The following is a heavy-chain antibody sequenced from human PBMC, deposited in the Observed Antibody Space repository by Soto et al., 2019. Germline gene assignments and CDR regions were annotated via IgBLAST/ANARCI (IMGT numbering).Heavy chain of an antibody. Sequence: EVQLVESGGGLVQPGGSLKLSCAASGYTFSDSAMHWVRQASGKGLEWVGRIRSKANSYATVYAASVKGRFTISRDDSKNTAYLQMNSLKTEDTAVYYCARGDYFDRRFDFWGQGTLVTVSS. CDR3: ARGDYFDRRFDF. D-gene: IGHD3-9*01. V-gene: IGHV3-73*02. J-gene: IGHJ4*02. CDR1: GYTFSDSA. CDR2: IRSKANSYAT.